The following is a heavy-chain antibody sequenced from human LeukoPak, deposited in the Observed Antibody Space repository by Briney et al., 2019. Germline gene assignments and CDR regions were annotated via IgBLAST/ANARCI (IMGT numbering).Heavy chain of an antibody. D-gene: IGHD4-17*01. V-gene: IGHV4-39*01. CDR2: IYYTGST. Sequence: SETLSLTCTVSGGSISSSTYYWGWIRQPPGKGLEWIGNIYYTGSTYYNPSLKRRVTVSVDTSNNQFSLKVTSLTAADTAVYYCARHLTAVTAPDYWGQGTLVTVPS. CDR1: GGSISSSTYY. J-gene: IGHJ4*02. CDR3: ARHLTAVTAPDY.